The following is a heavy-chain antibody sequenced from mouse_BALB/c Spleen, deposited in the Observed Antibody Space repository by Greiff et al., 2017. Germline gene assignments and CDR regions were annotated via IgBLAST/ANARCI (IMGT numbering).Heavy chain of an antibody. Sequence: EVKLVESGGGLVQPGGSRKLSCAASGFTFSDYGMAWVRQAPGKGPEWVAFISNLAYSIYYADTVTGRFTISRENAKNTLYLEMSSLRSEDTAMYYCARDGEYFDVWGAGTTVTVSS. CDR1: GFTFSDYG. J-gene: IGHJ1*01. CDR3: ARDGEYFDV. CDR2: ISNLAYSI. V-gene: IGHV5-15*02.